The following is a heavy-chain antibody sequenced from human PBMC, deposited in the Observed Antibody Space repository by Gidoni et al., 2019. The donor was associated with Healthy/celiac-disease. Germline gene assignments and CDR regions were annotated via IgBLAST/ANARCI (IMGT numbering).Heavy chain of an antibody. CDR3: ATSYGSGSYYLNYYYYGMDV. V-gene: IGHV3-33*01. J-gene: IGHJ6*02. Sequence: QVQLVESGGGVVQPGRSLRLSCAASGFTFRSYGMHWVRQAPGKGLEWVAVIWYDGSNKYYADSVKGRFTISRDNSKNTLYLQMNSLRAEDTAVYYCATSYGSGSYYLNYYYYGMDVWGQGTTVTVSS. CDR2: IWYDGSNK. D-gene: IGHD3-10*01. CDR1: GFTFRSYG.